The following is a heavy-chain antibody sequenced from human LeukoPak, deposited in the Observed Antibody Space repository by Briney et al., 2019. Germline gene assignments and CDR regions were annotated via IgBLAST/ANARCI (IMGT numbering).Heavy chain of an antibody. Sequence: GGSLRLSCAVSGFTFSSYAMHWVRQAPGKGLEWVAVISYDGSNKYYADSVKGRFTISRDNSKNTLYLQMNSLRAEDTAVYYCARDGGRNYYDSSGYGKFFDYWGQGTLVTVSS. V-gene: IGHV3-30*04. D-gene: IGHD3-22*01. CDR1: GFTFSSYA. J-gene: IGHJ4*02. CDR2: ISYDGSNK. CDR3: ARDGGRNYYDSSGYGKFFDY.